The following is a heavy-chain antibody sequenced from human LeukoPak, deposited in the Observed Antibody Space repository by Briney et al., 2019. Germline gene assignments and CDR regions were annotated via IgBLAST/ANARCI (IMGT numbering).Heavy chain of an antibody. Sequence: ASVKVSCKASGYTFTSYAMNWVRQAPGQGLEWMGWINTNTGNPTYAQGFTGRFVFSLDTSVSTAYLQISSLKAEDTAVYYCARYGGGRGYSCVFDWFDPWGQGTLVTVSS. J-gene: IGHJ5*02. CDR3: ARYGGGRGYSCVFDWFDP. D-gene: IGHD5-18*01. CDR2: INTNTGNP. V-gene: IGHV7-4-1*02. CDR1: GYTFTSYA.